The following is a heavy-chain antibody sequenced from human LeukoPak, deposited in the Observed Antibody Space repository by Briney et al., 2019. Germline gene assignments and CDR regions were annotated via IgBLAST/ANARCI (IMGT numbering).Heavy chain of an antibody. CDR3: AREGTYDILTGYSTSFDSFDI. CDR1: GGSISNYY. Sequence: PSETLSPTCTVSGGSISNYYWNWIRQFPGKGLEWIGYISHGGSTNYSPSLESRVTISVDPSKNQFSLKVISVTAADAAVYYCAREGTYDILTGYSTSFDSFDIWGQGKMVTVSS. D-gene: IGHD3-9*01. V-gene: IGHV4-59*01. J-gene: IGHJ3*02. CDR2: ISHGGST.